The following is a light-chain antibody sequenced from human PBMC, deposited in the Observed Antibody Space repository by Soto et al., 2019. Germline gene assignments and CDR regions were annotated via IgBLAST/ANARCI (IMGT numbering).Light chain of an antibody. CDR1: QSISIY. CDR2: AAS. V-gene: IGKV1-39*01. CDR3: QQSYSTPYT. Sequence: DIQMTQSPSSLSASVGDRVTITCRASQSISIYLNWYQQKPGKAPKLLIYAASSLQSGVPSRFSGSGSGTDFTLTISSLQPEDFATYYCQQSYSTPYTFGQGTKLVIK. J-gene: IGKJ2*01.